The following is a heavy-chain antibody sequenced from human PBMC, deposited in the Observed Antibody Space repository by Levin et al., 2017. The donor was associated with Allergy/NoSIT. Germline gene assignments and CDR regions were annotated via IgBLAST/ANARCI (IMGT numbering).Heavy chain of an antibody. D-gene: IGHD3-16*01. Sequence: SQTLSLTCTVSGGSISSGSYYGGWIRQPPGKGLELIGSIYYSGSTYYSPSLKSRVTISIDTSKNQFSLKLRSVTAADTAVYYCARGTRSTLITFGYYFDYWGQGTPVTVSS. CDR2: IYYSGST. V-gene: IGHV4-39*07. CDR1: GGSISSGSYY. CDR3: ARGTRSTLITFGYYFDY. J-gene: IGHJ4*02.